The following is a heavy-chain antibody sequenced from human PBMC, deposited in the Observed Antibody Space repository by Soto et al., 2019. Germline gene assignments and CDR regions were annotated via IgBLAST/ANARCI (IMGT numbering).Heavy chain of an antibody. CDR1: GYSFTSLD. CDR2: MQPSSGRT. CDR3: ARGVTAGVDY. V-gene: IGHV1-8*01. D-gene: IGHD1-26*01. J-gene: IGHJ4*01. Sequence: VASVKVSCKASGYSFTSLDINWVRQTTGQGLEWMGWMQPSSGRTGYAQKFQGRVTMTRDTSINTAYMELSSLTSDSTAFYYCARGVTAGVDYWGPGXLVSVS.